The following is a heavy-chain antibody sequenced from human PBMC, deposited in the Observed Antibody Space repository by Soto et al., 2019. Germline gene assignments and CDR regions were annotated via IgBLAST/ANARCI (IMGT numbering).Heavy chain of an antibody. V-gene: IGHV1-69*02. Sequence: KGSCKASGGTFSSYTISWVRQAPGQGLEWMGRIAHXLGIEXYEKKSKGRVXXNEDKYTXXXYMELRSMRSEDTAVHYCASRPPGVWRGVFDYWGQGILVTVSS. CDR3: ASRPPGVWRGVFDY. J-gene: IGHJ4*02. D-gene: IGHD2-21*01. CDR1: GGTFSSYT. CDR2: IAHXLGIE.